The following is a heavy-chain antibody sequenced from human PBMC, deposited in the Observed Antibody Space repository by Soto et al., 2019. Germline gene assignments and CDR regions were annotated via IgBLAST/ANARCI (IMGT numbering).Heavy chain of an antibody. CDR2: ISSSGSTI. J-gene: IGHJ6*02. Sequence: GGSLRLSCAASGFTFSSYEMNWVRQAPGKGLEWVSYISSSGSTIYYADSVKGRFTISRDNAKNSLYLQMNSLRAEGTAVYYCAREVYDFWSGYYYGMDVWGQGTTVTVSS. D-gene: IGHD3-3*01. CDR1: GFTFSSYE. CDR3: AREVYDFWSGYYYGMDV. V-gene: IGHV3-48*03.